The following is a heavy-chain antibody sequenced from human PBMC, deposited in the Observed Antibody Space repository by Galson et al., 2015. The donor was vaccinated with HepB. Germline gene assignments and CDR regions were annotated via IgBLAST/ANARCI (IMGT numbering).Heavy chain of an antibody. J-gene: IGHJ4*02. Sequence: SVKVSCKASGYTFTSYAMNWVRQAPGQGLEWMGWINTNTGNPTYAQGFTGRFVFSLDTSVSTAYLQISSLKAEDTAVYYCARGFAAAGTSALGYWGQGTLVTVSS. CDR1: GYTFTSYA. V-gene: IGHV7-4-1*02. CDR2: INTNTGNP. CDR3: ARGFAAAGTSALGY. D-gene: IGHD6-13*01.